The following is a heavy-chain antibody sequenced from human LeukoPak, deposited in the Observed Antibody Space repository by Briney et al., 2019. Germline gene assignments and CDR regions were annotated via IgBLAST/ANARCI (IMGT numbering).Heavy chain of an antibody. CDR1: GFTFSNYS. J-gene: IGHJ3*01. D-gene: IGHD2-8*01. V-gene: IGHV3-21*01. CDR3: TKDGFSNGDPHHDGFDV. CDR2: ISPSSHYI. Sequence: GGSLRLSCAGSGFTFSNYSINWVRQAPGKGLEWVLSISPSSHYIYYADSVKGRFTISRDNAKNSLYLQMNSLRAEDTAVYYCTKDGFSNGDPHHDGFDVWGQGTMVTVSS.